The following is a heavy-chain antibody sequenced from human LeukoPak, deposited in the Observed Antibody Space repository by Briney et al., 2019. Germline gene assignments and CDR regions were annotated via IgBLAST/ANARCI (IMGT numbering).Heavy chain of an antibody. CDR2: ISAYNGNT. V-gene: IGHV1-18*01. D-gene: IGHD6-13*01. J-gene: IGHJ5*02. CDR1: GYTFTSYG. CDR3: ARLTEGESRYSSSWSLPEPNWFDP. Sequence: GASVKVSCKASGYTFTSYGISWVRQAPGQGLEWMGGISAYNGNTNYAQKLQGRVTMTTDTSTSTAYMELRSLRSDDTAVYYCARLTEGESRYSSSWSLPEPNWFDPWGQGTLVTVSS.